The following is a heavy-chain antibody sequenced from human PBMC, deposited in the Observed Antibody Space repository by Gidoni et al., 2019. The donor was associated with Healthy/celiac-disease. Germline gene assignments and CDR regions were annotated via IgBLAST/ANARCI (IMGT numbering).Heavy chain of an antibody. Sequence: QVQLQQWGAGLLNPSETLSLTCAVYGWSFSGYSWSWIRQPPGKGLEWIGESNHSGSTNYNPSLKSRVTISVDTSKNQFSLKLSSVTAADTAVYYCARLRITMVRGVPGYYGMDVWGQGTTVTVSS. CDR1: GWSFSGYS. J-gene: IGHJ6*02. V-gene: IGHV4-34*01. CDR3: ARLRITMVRGVPGYYGMDV. D-gene: IGHD3-10*01. CDR2: SNHSGST.